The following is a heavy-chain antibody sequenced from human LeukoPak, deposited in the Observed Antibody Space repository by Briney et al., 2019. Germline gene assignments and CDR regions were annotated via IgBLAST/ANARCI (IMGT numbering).Heavy chain of an antibody. D-gene: IGHD1-26*01. J-gene: IGHJ4*02. CDR1: GGSFSGYY. CDR2: INHRGST. V-gene: IGHV4-34*01. Sequence: SETLSLTCAVYGGSFSGYYWSWIRQSSGKGLEWIGEINHRGSTNYNPSLKSRVTISVDTSKNQFSLNLSSVTAADTAVYYCARRWELLQGSFDYWGQGTLVTVSS. CDR3: ARRWELLQGSFDY.